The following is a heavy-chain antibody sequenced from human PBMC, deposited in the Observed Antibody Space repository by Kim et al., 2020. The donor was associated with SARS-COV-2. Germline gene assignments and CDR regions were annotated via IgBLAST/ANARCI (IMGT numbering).Heavy chain of an antibody. CDR1: GYSFTSYW. V-gene: IGHV5-51*01. Sequence: GESLKISCKGSGYSFTSYWIGWVRQMPGKGLEWMGIIYPGDSDTRYSPSFQGQVTISADKSISTAYLQWSSLKASDTAMYYCARRHDYGDPLMGYYGMDVWGQGTTVTVSS. CDR3: ARRHDYGDPLMGYYGMDV. D-gene: IGHD4-17*01. CDR2: IYPGDSDT. J-gene: IGHJ6*02.